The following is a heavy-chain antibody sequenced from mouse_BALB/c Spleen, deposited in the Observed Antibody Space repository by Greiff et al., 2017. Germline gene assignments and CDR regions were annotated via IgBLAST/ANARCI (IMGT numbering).Heavy chain of an antibody. CDR3: ARWGTGENYFDY. J-gene: IGHJ2*01. D-gene: IGHD4-1*01. Sequence: ESGPGLVKPSQSLSLTCTVTGYSITSDYAWNWIRQFPGNKLEWMGYISYSGSTSYNPSLKSRISITRDTSKNQFFLQLNSVTTEDTATYYCARWGTGENYFDYWGQGTTLTVSS. CDR2: ISYSGST. V-gene: IGHV3-2*02. CDR1: GYSITSDYA.